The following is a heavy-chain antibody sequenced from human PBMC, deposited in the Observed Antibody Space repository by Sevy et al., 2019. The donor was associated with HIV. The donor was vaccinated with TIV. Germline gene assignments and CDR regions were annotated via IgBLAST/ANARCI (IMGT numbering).Heavy chain of an antibody. CDR2: ISYDGSNK. Sequence: GGSLRLSCAASGFTFSSYAMHWVRQAPGKGLEWVAVISYDGSNKYYADSVKGRFTISRDNSKNTLYLQMNSLRAEDTAVYYCARASSGWYDYWGQGPLVTVSS. D-gene: IGHD6-19*01. J-gene: IGHJ4*02. V-gene: IGHV3-30-3*01. CDR3: ARASSGWYDY. CDR1: GFTFSSYA.